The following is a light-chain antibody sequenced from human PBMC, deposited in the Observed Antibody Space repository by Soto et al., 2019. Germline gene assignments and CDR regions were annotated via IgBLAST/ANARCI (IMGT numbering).Light chain of an antibody. Sequence: MTQSPATLSVSPGETATLSCRASQYVSFNLAWYQQKPGQGPRLLIYAASTRATNIPDRFRGSGSGTDFTLTIISLQSEDSVVFFCQQYNHWPPWTFGQGTKLEVK. V-gene: IGKV3-15*01. J-gene: IGKJ1*01. CDR1: QYVSFN. CDR3: QQYNHWPPWT. CDR2: AAS.